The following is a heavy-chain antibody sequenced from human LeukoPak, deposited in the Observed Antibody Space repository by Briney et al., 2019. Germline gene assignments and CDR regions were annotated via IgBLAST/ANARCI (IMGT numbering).Heavy chain of an antibody. CDR2: ISDDGSNK. V-gene: IGHV3-30*03. D-gene: IGHD3-10*01. J-gene: IGHJ4*02. Sequence: GGSLRLSCAASGFIFSKYGMHWVRQAPGKGLECVAVISDDGSNKYFADSVKGRFSISRDNSKNTLYLQMNSLRAEDTAVYYCATDGSGSYYKYWGQGTLVTVSS. CDR3: ATDGSGSYYKY. CDR1: GFIFSKYG.